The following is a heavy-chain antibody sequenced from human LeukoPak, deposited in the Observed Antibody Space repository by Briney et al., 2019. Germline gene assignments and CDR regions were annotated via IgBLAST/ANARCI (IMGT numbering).Heavy chain of an antibody. V-gene: IGHV3-7*05. J-gene: IGHJ4*02. CDR3: ARDGNGYYFDY. CDR2: INQDGSER. CDR1: GFTFTGYG. D-gene: IGHD4-23*01. Sequence: GGSLRLSCAASGFTFTGYGMSWVRQAAGQGLEWVANINQDGSERYYVDSVKGRFAISRDNAKNSLYLQMNILRAEDTAVYFCARDGNGYYFDYWGQGTLVTVSS.